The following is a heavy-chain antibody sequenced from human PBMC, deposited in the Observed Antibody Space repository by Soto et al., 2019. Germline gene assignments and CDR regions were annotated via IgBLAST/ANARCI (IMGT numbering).Heavy chain of an antibody. CDR3: ARSKGIAAAGLLDNWFDP. V-gene: IGHV5-51*01. CDR2: IYPGDSDT. Sequence: PGESLKISCKGSGYSFTSYWIGWVRQMPGKGLEWMGIIYPGDSDTRYSPSFQGQVTIPADKSISTAYLQWSSLKASDTAMYYCARSKGIAAAGLLDNWFDPWGQGTLVTVSS. J-gene: IGHJ5*02. D-gene: IGHD6-13*01. CDR1: GYSFTSYW.